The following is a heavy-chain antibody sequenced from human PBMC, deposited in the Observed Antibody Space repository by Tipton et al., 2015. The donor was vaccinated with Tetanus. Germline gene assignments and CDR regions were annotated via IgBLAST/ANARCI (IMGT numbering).Heavy chain of an antibody. D-gene: IGHD3-3*01. J-gene: IGHJ6*02. V-gene: IGHV4-39*07. Sequence: TLSLTCTVSGGSISGSSYYWGWIRQTPGKGLEWIGDISHSGTTAYNPSLKSRVSMSVDASNNQFSLMLSSVTAADTGIYYCARDITVYGVDAWGQGTTVTVSS. CDR3: ARDITVYGVDA. CDR1: GGSISGSSYY. CDR2: ISHSGTT.